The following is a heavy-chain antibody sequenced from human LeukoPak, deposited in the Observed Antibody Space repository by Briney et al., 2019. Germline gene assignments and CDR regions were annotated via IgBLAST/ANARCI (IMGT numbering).Heavy chain of an antibody. D-gene: IGHD3-22*01. V-gene: IGHV1-2*02. CDR3: ARGPSYYYDTAPDY. CDR1: GYTFTGYY. J-gene: IGHJ4*02. Sequence: ASVKVSCKASGYTFTGYYMHWVRQAPGPGLEWMGWISPNSGGTNYAQKFQGRVTMTRDTSISIAYMELSRLTSDDTAVYYCARGPSYYYDTAPDYWGQGTLVTVSS. CDR2: ISPNSGGT.